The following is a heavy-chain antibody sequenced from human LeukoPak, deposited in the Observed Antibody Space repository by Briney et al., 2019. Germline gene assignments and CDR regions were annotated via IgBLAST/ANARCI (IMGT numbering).Heavy chain of an antibody. Sequence: GASVKVSCKASGYTFTGYYMHWVRQAPGQGLEWMGWINPNSGGTNYAQEFQGRVTMTRDTSISTAYMELSRLRSDDTAVYYCARAEAPLRYFDKPIDYWGQGTLVTVSS. CDR2: INPNSGGT. V-gene: IGHV1-2*02. J-gene: IGHJ4*02. CDR3: ARAEAPLRYFDKPIDY. CDR1: GYTFTGYY. D-gene: IGHD3-9*01.